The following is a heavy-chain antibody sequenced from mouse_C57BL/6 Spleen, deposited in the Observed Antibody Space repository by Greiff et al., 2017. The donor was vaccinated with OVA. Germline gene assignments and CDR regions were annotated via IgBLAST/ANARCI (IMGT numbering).Heavy chain of an antibody. CDR1: GYTFTDYY. CDR2: INPNNGGT. Sequence: EVQLQQSGPELVKPGASVKISCKASGYTFTDYYMNWVKQSHGKSLEWIGDINPNNGGTSYNQKFKGKATLTVDKSSSTAYMELRSLTSEDSVVYYCARGYYGSGYYFDYWGQGTTLTVSS. CDR3: ARGYYGSGYYFDY. D-gene: IGHD1-1*01. V-gene: IGHV1-26*01. J-gene: IGHJ2*01.